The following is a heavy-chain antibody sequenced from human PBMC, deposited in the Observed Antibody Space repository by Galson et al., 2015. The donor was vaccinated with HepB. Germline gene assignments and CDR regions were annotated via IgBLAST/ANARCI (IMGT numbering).Heavy chain of an antibody. J-gene: IGHJ4*02. CDR2: IKSKTDGGTT. Sequence: SLRLSCAASGFTFSSYGMHWVRQAPGKGPEWVGRIKSKTDGGTTDYAAPVKGRFTISRDDSKNTLYLQMNSLKTEDTAVYYCTTDASYGYGLDYWGQGTLVTVSS. V-gene: IGHV3-15*01. CDR3: TTDASYGYGLDY. CDR1: GFTFSSYG. D-gene: IGHD2-2*03.